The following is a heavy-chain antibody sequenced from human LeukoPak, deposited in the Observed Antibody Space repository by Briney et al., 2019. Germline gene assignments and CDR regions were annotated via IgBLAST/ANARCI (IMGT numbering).Heavy chain of an antibody. J-gene: IGHJ4*02. V-gene: IGHV4-34*01. D-gene: IGHD2-2*01. Sequence: SETLSLTCAVYGGSFSGYYWSWIRQPPGKGLEWIGEINHSGSTNYNPSLKSRVTISVDTSKNQFSLKLSSVTAADTAVYYCARDPTNCSSTSCYSYWGQGTLVTVSS. CDR1: GGSFSGYY. CDR2: INHSGST. CDR3: ARDPTNCSSTSCYSY.